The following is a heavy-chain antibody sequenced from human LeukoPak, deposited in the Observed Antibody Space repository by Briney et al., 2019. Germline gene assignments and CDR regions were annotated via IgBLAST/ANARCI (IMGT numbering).Heavy chain of an antibody. CDR2: IYTSGST. Sequence: SETLSLTCTVSGGSISSYYWSWIRQPAGKGLEWIGRIYTSGSTNYNPSLKSRVTMSVDTPKNQFSLELSSVTAADTAVYYCARDSDYYDSSGYYPHPHYFDYWGQGTLVTVSS. J-gene: IGHJ4*02. CDR3: ARDSDYYDSSGYYPHPHYFDY. V-gene: IGHV4-4*07. D-gene: IGHD3-22*01. CDR1: GGSISSYY.